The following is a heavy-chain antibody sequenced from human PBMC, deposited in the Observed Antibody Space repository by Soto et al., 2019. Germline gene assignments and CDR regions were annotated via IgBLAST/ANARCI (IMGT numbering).Heavy chain of an antibody. J-gene: IGHJ4*02. CDR1: GFTFSSYA. Sequence: EVQLLESGGGLVQPGGSLRLSCAASGFTFSSYAMSWVRQAPGKGLQWVSVIGSSGSGTYYADSVKGRFTISRDNSKNTLYLQMNSLRAEDTAVYYCAKDLRFGVVVMFDSWGQGTLVTVSS. CDR2: IGSSGSGT. D-gene: IGHD3-3*01. V-gene: IGHV3-23*01. CDR3: AKDLRFGVVVMFDS.